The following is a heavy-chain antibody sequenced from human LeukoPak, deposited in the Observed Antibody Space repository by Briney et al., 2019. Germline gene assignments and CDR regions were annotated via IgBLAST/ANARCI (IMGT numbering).Heavy chain of an antibody. Sequence: PGGSLRLSCEASGSTFSRYGLSWVRQAPGKGLEWVSIIVGGGVTTYYAGSVKGRFTVSRDDSRSTMYLQMNSLTADDTAVYYCARDVEGTGWPYYGLDVWGQGTTVTVSS. CDR2: IVGGGVTT. V-gene: IGHV3-23*01. D-gene: IGHD6-19*01. CDR3: ARDVEGTGWPYYGLDV. CDR1: GSTFSRYG. J-gene: IGHJ6*02.